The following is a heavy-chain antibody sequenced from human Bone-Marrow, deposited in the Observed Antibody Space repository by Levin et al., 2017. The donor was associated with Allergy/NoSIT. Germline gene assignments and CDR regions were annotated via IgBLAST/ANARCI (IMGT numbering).Heavy chain of an antibody. CDR2: ISAYNGNT. J-gene: IGHJ6*02. CDR3: ARDTHDYSNYYHGMDV. CDR1: GYTFTSYG. V-gene: IGHV1-18*01. D-gene: IGHD4-11*01. Sequence: ASVKVSCKASGYTFTSYGITWVRQAPGQGLEWMGWISAYNGNTIYAQKLQGRVTMTTDTSTSTAYMELRSLRSDDTAVYHCARDTHDYSNYYHGMDVWGQGTTVTVSS.